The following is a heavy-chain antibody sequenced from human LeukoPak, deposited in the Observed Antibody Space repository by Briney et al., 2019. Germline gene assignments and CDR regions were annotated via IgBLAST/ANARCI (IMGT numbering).Heavy chain of an antibody. CDR2: IYTSGST. V-gene: IGHV4-4*07. D-gene: IGHD3-22*01. CDR3: ARDMIPLGTMIVVAGNGMDV. J-gene: IGHJ6*02. Sequence: PSETLSLTCTVSGGSISSYYWSWIRQPAGKGLEWIGRIYTSGSTNYNPSLKSRVTMSVDTSKNQFSLKLSSVTAADTAVYYCARDMIPLGTMIVVAGNGMDVWGQGTTVTVSS. CDR1: GGSISSYY.